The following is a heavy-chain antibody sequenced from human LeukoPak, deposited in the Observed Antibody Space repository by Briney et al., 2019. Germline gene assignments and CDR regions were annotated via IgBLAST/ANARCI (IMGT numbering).Heavy chain of an antibody. CDR2: INHSGIT. CDR1: GGSFSAYY. CDR3: ARRFYYYYYYMDV. J-gene: IGHJ6*03. Sequence: SETLSLTCAVYGGSFSAYYWSWIRQPPGKGLEWIGEINHSGITNYNPSLKSRVTISVDTSKNQFSLKLSSVTAADTAVYYCARRFYYYYYYMDVWGNGTTVTISS. V-gene: IGHV4-34*01.